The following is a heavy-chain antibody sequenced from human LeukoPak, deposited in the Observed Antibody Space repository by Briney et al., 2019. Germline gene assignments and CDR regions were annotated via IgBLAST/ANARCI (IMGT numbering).Heavy chain of an antibody. J-gene: IGHJ5*02. V-gene: IGHV4-61*02. Sequence: SETLSLTCSVSGGSINSGNYYWRWIRQPAGKGLERIGRISTSGRTDYSPSLKSRVTISVDTSKNQFSLKLSSVTAADTAVYYCARQIDPWGQGTLVTVFS. CDR2: ISTSGRT. CDR3: ARQIDP. CDR1: GGSINSGNYY.